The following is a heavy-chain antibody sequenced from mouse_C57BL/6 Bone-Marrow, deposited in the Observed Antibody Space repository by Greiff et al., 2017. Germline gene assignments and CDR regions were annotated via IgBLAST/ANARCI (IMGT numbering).Heavy chain of an antibody. Sequence: QVQLQESGAELMKPGASVKLSCKATGYTFTGYWIEWVKQRPGHGLEWIGEILPGSGSTNYNEKFKGKATFTADTSSNPAYMQLSSLTTEDSAIYYCARRDGYLFYYYAMDYGGQGTSVTVSS. CDR1: GYTFTGYW. CDR3: ARRDGYLFYYYAMDY. CDR2: ILPGSGST. D-gene: IGHD2-3*01. J-gene: IGHJ4*01. V-gene: IGHV1-9*01.